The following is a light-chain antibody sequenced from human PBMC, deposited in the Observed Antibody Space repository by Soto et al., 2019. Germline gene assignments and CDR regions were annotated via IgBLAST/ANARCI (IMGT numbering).Light chain of an antibody. V-gene: IGKV1-5*03. CDR1: QSISSW. Sequence: DIQMTQSPSTLSASVGDRVTITCRAIQSISSWLAWYQQKPGKAPKLLIYKASSLESGVPSRFSGSGYGTEFTLTISSLKPDDFATYYCQQYNSYWTFGQGTKVEIK. CDR3: QQYNSYWT. J-gene: IGKJ1*01. CDR2: KAS.